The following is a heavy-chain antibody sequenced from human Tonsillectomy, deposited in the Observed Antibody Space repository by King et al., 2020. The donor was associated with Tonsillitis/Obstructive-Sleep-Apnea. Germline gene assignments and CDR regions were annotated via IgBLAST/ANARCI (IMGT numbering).Heavy chain of an antibody. D-gene: IGHD2-2*01. CDR1: GGSFSGYY. J-gene: IGHJ6*03. V-gene: IGHV4-34*01. Sequence: VQLQQWGEGLLKPSETLSLTCAVYGGSFSGYYWSWIRQPPGKGLEWIGEINHSGSTNYNPSLKSRVTISVDTSKNQFSLKLSSVTAADTAVYYCARGVLGYCSSTSCQYYYYYYMDVWGKGTTVTVSS. CDR2: INHSGST. CDR3: ARGVLGYCSSTSCQYYYYYYMDV.